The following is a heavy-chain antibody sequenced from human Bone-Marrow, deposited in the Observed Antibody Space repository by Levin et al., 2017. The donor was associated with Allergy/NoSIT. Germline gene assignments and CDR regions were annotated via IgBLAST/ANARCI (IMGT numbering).Heavy chain of an antibody. J-gene: IGHJ4*02. Sequence: SVKVSCKASGGTFSSFTISWVRQAPGQGLEWMGRIIPVVGETDYAQKFQGRVTITADMSTGTANMELSSLKSDDTAVYFCARTTLVQEYYFDFWGQGTLVTVSS. V-gene: IGHV1-69*02. D-gene: IGHD6-13*01. CDR2: IIPVVGET. CDR1: GGTFSSFT. CDR3: ARTTLVQEYYFDF.